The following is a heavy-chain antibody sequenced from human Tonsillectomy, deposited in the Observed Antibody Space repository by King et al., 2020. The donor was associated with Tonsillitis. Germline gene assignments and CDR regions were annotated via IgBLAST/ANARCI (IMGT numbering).Heavy chain of an antibody. D-gene: IGHD2-21*01. J-gene: IGHJ4*02. CDR3: ARLYCCGDCYWGNYFDY. V-gene: IGHV4-39*01. Sequence: QLQESGPGLVKPSETLSLTCTVSGGSISSSSYYWGWIRQPPGKGLEWIGSIYYSGSTYYNPSLKSRVTISVDTSKNQFSLKLSSVTAADTAGYYCARLYCCGDCYWGNYFDYWGQGTLVTVSS. CDR1: GGSISSSSYY. CDR2: IYYSGST.